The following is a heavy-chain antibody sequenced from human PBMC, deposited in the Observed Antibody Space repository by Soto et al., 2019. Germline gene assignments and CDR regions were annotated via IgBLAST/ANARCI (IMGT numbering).Heavy chain of an antibody. V-gene: IGHV4-31*03. D-gene: IGHD2-8*01. J-gene: IGHJ4*02. CDR3: AKMLNY. CDR2: IYYGGRS. CDR1: GDSISNGGYY. Sequence: QVQLQESGPGLVKPSQTLSLTCTVSGDSISNGGYYWSWIRLHPGKGLEWIGYIYYGGRSYYNPSLKSRITMSVDTSTNQISLNLSSVTAADTAIYYCAKMLNYWGQGALVTVSS.